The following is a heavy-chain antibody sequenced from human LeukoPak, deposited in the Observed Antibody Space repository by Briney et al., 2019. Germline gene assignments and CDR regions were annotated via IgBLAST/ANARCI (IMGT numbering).Heavy chain of an antibody. J-gene: IGHJ5*02. D-gene: IGHD3-10*01. Sequence: SETLSLTCTVSGYSISSGYYWGWIRQPPGKGLEWIGSIYHSGSTYYYPSLKSRVTISVDTSKNQFSLKLSSVTAADTAVYYCARDQRVRGVNWFDPWGQGALVTVSS. CDR2: IYHSGST. CDR1: GYSISSGYY. CDR3: ARDQRVRGVNWFDP. V-gene: IGHV4-38-2*02.